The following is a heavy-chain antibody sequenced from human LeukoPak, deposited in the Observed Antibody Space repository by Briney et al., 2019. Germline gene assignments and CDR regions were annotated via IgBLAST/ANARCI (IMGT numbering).Heavy chain of an antibody. J-gene: IGHJ6*03. CDR1: GDSISSRNNY. Sequence: SETLSLTCTVSGDSISSRNNYWSWIRQSAEKGLEWIGRIYTSGSTNYNPSLKSRVTMSLDTSKNQFSLRLSSVTAADTAVYYCARARYSSGWYGRVYYYYYMDVWGKGTTVTISS. CDR2: IYTSGST. V-gene: IGHV4-61*02. CDR3: ARARYSSGWYGRVYYYYYMDV. D-gene: IGHD6-19*01.